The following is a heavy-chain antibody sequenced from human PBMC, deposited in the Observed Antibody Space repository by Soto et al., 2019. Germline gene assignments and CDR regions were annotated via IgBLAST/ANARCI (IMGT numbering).Heavy chain of an antibody. Sequence: QVSLVESGGGVVQPGTSLRLSCEASGFTFSRHGFNWVRQAPGKGLEWVALIWYDGSKRYYTDSVEGRFTISRDNSKNTLYLQMNSLRVEDTAMYYCARDISYASFDSWGQGTLVTVSS. V-gene: IGHV3-33*01. CDR3: ARDISYASFDS. CDR2: IWYDGSKR. J-gene: IGHJ4*02. CDR1: GFTFSRHG.